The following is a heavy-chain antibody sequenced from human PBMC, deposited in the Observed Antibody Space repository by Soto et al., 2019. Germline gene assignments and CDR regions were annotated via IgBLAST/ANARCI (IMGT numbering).Heavy chain of an antibody. CDR3: MRRQGIVFRPPRGMDV. CDR1: GYTFNNYE. Sequence: QVQLVQSGAEVKKPGASVKVSCKTSGYTFNNYEIHWVRQAPGQGLQWMGRMNPYSVNTDYAQKFQGRMSLTWNTSISTAFMGLSGLRPEDTAVYFCMRRQGIVFRPPRGMDVWGQGTTVIVSS. V-gene: IGHV1-8*01. D-gene: IGHD2-15*01. J-gene: IGHJ6*02. CDR2: MNPYSVNT.